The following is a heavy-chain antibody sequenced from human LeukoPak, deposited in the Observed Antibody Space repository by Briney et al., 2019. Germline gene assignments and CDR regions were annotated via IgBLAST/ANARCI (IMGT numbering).Heavy chain of an antibody. CDR1: GFTFSSYS. CDR3: ARDSYYDFWSGYFENYYYYMDV. J-gene: IGHJ6*03. V-gene: IGHV3-48*01. CDR2: ISSSSSTI. D-gene: IGHD3-3*01. Sequence: PGGSLRLSCAASGFTFSSYSMNWVRQAPGKGLEWVSYISSSSSTIYYADSVKGRFTISRDNAKNSLYLQMNSLRAEDTAVYYCARDSYYDFWSGYFENYYYYMDVWGKGTTVTVSS.